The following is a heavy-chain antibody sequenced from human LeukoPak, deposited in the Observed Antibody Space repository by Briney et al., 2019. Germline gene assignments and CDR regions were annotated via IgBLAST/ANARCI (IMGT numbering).Heavy chain of an antibody. V-gene: IGHV3-49*04. CDR1: GLPFTDYA. D-gene: IGHD2-21*02. CDR2: IRSSTYGATT. CDR3: APRRLQSHDMQFDY. Sequence: GGSLRLSCTVSGLPFTDYAFSWVRQSPGKGLEWVGFIRSSTYGATTEYSAPAKDRFTISRDDSRSLAYLQMNKLKMEEPAVYYCAPRRLQSHDMQFDYWGRGAPVSVP. J-gene: IGHJ4*02.